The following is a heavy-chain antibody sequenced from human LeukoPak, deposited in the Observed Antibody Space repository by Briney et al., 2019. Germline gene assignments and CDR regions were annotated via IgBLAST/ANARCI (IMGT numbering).Heavy chain of an antibody. D-gene: IGHD3-10*01. CDR3: ARLVSVVRGVIDY. V-gene: IGHV4-39*01. CDR1: GGSISSSSYY. CDR2: IYYSGST. J-gene: IGHJ4*02. Sequence: SETLSLTCTVSGGSISSSSYYWGWIRQPPGKGLEWIGSIYYSGSTYYNPSLKSRVTISVDTSKNQFSLKLSSVTAADTAVYYCARLVSVVRGVIDYWGQGTLVTVSS.